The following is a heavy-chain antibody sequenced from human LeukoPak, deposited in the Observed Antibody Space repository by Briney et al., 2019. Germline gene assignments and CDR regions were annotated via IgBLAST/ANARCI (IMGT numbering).Heavy chain of an antibody. D-gene: IGHD6-19*01. V-gene: IGHV4-59*08. CDR1: GDSLSSHY. CDR2: IYGSGCT. J-gene: IGHJ4*02. CDR3: ARNVGWYSHDS. Sequence: PSETLSLTCTVSGDSLSSHYWSWIRQPPGKGLEWIGYIYGSGCTHYDPSLRGRVTISEDTSKNQFSLKLTSVTAADTAVYYCARNVGWYSHDSWGQGTLVTVSS.